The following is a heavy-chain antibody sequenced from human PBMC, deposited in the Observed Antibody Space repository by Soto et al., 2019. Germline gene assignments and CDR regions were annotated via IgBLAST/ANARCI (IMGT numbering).Heavy chain of an antibody. D-gene: IGHD3-16*02. V-gene: IGHV4-4*07. CDR3: AREPRGGDYVWGSYRPLYAFDI. Sequence: PSETLSLTCTVPGGSISSYYWSWIRQPAGKGLEWIGRIYTSGSTNYNPSLKSRVTMSVDTSKNQFSLKLSSVAAADTAVYYCAREPRGGDYVWGSYRPLYAFDIWGQGTMVTVSS. CDR1: GGSISSYY. CDR2: IYTSGST. J-gene: IGHJ3*02.